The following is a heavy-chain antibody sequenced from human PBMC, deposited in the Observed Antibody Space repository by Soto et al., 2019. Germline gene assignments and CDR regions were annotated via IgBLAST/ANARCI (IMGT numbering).Heavy chain of an antibody. Sequence: VQLVQSGAEVRKPGASVTVSCRSSGDSFNDYYIHWVRQAPGQGFEWMGWINPNGGVTKYAQKFQGWVSMTRDTSIRTIYMQQSRLSSDDTAVYYCARESGGATAYFDYYYFYMDVRGTGTTVTVSS. CDR3: ARESGGATAYFDYYYFYMDV. CDR2: INPNGGVT. V-gene: IGHV1-2*04. CDR1: GDSFNDYY. J-gene: IGHJ6*03. D-gene: IGHD5-12*01.